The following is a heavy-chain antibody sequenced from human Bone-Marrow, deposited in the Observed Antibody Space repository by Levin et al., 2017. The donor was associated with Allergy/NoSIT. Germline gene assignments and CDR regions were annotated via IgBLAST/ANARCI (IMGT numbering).Heavy chain of an antibody. CDR2: ISYDGSNK. V-gene: IGHV3-30-3*01. Sequence: SGESLKISCAASGFTFSSYAMHWVRQAPGKGLEWVAVISYDGSNKNYADSVKGRLTISRDNSKNTLYLQMNSLRAEDTAAYYCARDYEVGATEYYYYGVDVWGQGTTVTVSS. CDR3: ARDYEVGATEYYYYGVDV. D-gene: IGHD1-26*01. CDR1: GFTFSSYA. J-gene: IGHJ6*02.